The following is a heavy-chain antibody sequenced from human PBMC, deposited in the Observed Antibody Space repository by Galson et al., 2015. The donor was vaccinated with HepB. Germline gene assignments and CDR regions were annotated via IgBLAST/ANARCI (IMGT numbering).Heavy chain of an antibody. J-gene: IGHJ5*02. V-gene: IGHV3-23*01. Sequence: SLRLSCAASGFTLSTYAMNWVRQAPGKGLEWVSTISGSGDSTYYADSVKGRFTVSRDNSKNTLYLQMNSLRAEDTAVYYCAKEPYRSSSTKRFDPWGQGTLVTVSS. D-gene: IGHD6-13*01. CDR3: AKEPYRSSSTKRFDP. CDR2: ISGSGDST. CDR1: GFTLSTYA.